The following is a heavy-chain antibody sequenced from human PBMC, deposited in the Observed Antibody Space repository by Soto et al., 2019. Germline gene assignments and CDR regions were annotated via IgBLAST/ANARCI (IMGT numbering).Heavy chain of an antibody. J-gene: IGHJ4*02. CDR2: ITTDKGKT. Sequence: QVQLVQSGPEVKKPGASVKVSCKTSGYTFTSFGISWVRQAPGQGLEWMGWITTDKGKTNYAQKFQGRVTMTTDTPTSTDYMELRCLRSDDTAVYCCASRAPAFDYWGQGTLVTVSS. CDR3: ASRAPAFDY. V-gene: IGHV1-18*01. CDR1: GYTFTSFG.